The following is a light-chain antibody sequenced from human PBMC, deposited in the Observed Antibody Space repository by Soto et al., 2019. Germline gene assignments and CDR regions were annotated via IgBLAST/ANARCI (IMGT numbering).Light chain of an antibody. CDR2: GAS. V-gene: IGKV3-11*01. J-gene: IGKJ2*01. Sequence: EIVLTQSPATLSLSPGERATLSCRASQSVSSYLVWYQHKPGQPPRLLIYGASNRATGIPARFSGSGSGTDFTLTISILESEDFAVYYCQQRGSWRTFGQGTKLEIK. CDR1: QSVSSY. CDR3: QQRGSWRT.